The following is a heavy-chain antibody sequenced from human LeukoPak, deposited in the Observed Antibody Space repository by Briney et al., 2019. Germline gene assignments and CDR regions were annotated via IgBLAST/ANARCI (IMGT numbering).Heavy chain of an antibody. CDR3: ARPGCGGNCYYRMDV. CDR2: VSYDITRT. Sequence: PGGSLRLSCAASGFTFSSYAMTWVRQAPGKGLEWISAVSYDITRTFYADSVKGRFAISRDNSRNTLFLQTNSLRADDTAVYYCARPGCGGNCYYRMDVWGKGTTVTVSS. CDR1: GFTFSSYA. D-gene: IGHD2-21*01. V-gene: IGHV3-23*01. J-gene: IGHJ6*04.